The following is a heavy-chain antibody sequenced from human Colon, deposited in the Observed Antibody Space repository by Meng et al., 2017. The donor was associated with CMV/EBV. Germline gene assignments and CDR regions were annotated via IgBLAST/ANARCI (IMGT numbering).Heavy chain of an antibody. J-gene: IGHJ5*02. Sequence: SCKAFGYSFRNYAISWVRLAPGQGPEWVGWISPYRGDKNYAQKFQGRVTMTTDTPTSTAYMELRSLRPDDTAVYYCAREGVGRWFDPWGQGTLVTVSS. D-gene: IGHD2-15*01. V-gene: IGHV1-18*01. CDR3: AREGVGRWFDP. CDR1: GYSFRNYA. CDR2: ISPYRGDK.